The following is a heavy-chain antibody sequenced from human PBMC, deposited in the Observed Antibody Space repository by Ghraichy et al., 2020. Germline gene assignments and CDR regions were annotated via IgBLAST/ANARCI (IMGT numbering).Heavy chain of an antibody. D-gene: IGHD6-6*01. CDR2: INPNSGGT. CDR3: ARSQQLVEDDLDY. V-gene: IGHV1-2*02. J-gene: IGHJ4*02. Sequence: ASVKVSCKASGYTFTGYYMHWVRQAPGQGLEWMGWINPNSGGTNYAQKFQGRVTMTRDTSISTAYMELSRLRSDDTAVYYCARSQQLVEDDLDYWGQGTLVTVSS. CDR1: GYTFTGYY.